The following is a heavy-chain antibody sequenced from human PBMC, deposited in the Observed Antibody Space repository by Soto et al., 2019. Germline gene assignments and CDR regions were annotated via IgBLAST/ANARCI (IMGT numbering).Heavy chain of an antibody. Sequence: GASVKVSCKASGYTFTSYYMHWVRQAPGQGLEWMGIINPSGGSTSYAQKFQGRVTMTRDTSTSTVYMELSSLRSEDTAVYYCARAGPGSGYYGHDAFDIWGQGTMVTVSS. CDR1: GYTFTSYY. CDR3: ARAGPGSGYYGHDAFDI. D-gene: IGHD3-22*01. V-gene: IGHV1-46*01. CDR2: INPSGGST. J-gene: IGHJ3*02.